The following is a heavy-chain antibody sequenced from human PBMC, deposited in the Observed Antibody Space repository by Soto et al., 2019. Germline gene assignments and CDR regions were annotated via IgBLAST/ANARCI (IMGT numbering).Heavy chain of an antibody. Sequence: GGSLRLSCAASGFTFSSYGMHWVRQAPGKGLEWVAVMSYDGSAKYYTDSVKGRFTISRDNSKNTLDLQMNSLRAEDTAVYYCAKEFGRSGSYWAQGNYYYGLDVWGQGTTVTVSS. CDR3: AKEFGRSGSYWAQGNYYYGLDV. J-gene: IGHJ6*02. CDR2: MSYDGSAK. CDR1: GFTFSSYG. V-gene: IGHV3-30*18. D-gene: IGHD1-26*01.